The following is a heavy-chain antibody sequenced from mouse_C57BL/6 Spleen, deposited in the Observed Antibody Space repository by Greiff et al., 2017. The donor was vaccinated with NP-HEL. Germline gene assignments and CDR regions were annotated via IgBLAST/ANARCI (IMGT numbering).Heavy chain of an antibody. Sequence: EVQRVESGGGLVKPGGSLKLSCAASGFTFSSYAMSWVRQTPEKRLEWVATISDGGSYTYYPDTVTGRFTISRDNAKNNLYLQMSHLKFEDTAVYYCAKDLTGFDYWGQGTTLTGSS. CDR1: GFTFSSYA. CDR3: AKDLTGFDY. J-gene: IGHJ2*01. V-gene: IGHV5-4*01. D-gene: IGHD4-1*01. CDR2: ISDGGSYT.